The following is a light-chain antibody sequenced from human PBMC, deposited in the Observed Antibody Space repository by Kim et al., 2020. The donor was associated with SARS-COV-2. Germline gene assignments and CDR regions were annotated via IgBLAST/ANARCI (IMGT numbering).Light chain of an antibody. CDR2: AAP. CDR3: QKYKSAPWT. Sequence: ASLGNGATITCRAGRVISTHLARDQRKPRKAPTLLIYAAPALQPGVSPRVSGSGSVTEFTLTLSSLQPEDVATYYCQKYKSAPWTLGQGTKVDIK. V-gene: IGKV1-27*01. J-gene: IGKJ1*01. CDR1: RVISTH.